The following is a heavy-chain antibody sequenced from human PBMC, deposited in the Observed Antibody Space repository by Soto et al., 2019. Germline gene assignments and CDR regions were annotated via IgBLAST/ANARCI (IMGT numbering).Heavy chain of an antibody. Sequence: QVQLVQSGAEVKKPGSSVKVSCKASGDTFNFYTINWVRQAPGLGLEWMGRFNPILSMSNSALRFQGRVTLTADKSTSTAYMVLSSLRSDDTAVYYCATSFGSGYRAFDYWGQGVLVPVSS. J-gene: IGHJ4*02. CDR3: ATSFGSGYRAFDY. CDR1: GDTFNFYT. CDR2: FNPILSMS. V-gene: IGHV1-69*02. D-gene: IGHD3-10*01.